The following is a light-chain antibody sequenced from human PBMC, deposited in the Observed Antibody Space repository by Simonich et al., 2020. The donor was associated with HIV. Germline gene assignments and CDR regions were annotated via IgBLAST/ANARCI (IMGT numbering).Light chain of an antibody. CDR3: QSYDNSNLV. J-gene: IGLJ3*02. Sequence: NFMLTQPHSVSESPGKTVTISCPRSSGSIASNYVQWYQQRPGSAPTTVIYDDNLRPSGVPDRFSGSIDSSSNSASLTISGLKTEDEADYYCQSYDNSNLVFGGGTKLTVL. CDR1: SGSIASNY. CDR2: DDN. V-gene: IGLV6-57*03.